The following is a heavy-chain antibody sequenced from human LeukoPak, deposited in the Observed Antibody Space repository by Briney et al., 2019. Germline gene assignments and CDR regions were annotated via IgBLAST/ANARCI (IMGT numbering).Heavy chain of an antibody. CDR2: IYYSGST. J-gene: IGHJ4*02. CDR1: GGSISSSSYY. V-gene: IGHV4-39*01. D-gene: IGHD3-10*01. Sequence: SETLSLTCTVSGGSISSSSYYWGWIRQPPGKGLEWIGSIYYSGSTYYNPSLKSRVTISVDTSKNQFSLRLSSVTAADTAVYYCARQNYYGSGSYYNDYWGQGTLVTVSS. CDR3: ARQNYYGSGSYYNDY.